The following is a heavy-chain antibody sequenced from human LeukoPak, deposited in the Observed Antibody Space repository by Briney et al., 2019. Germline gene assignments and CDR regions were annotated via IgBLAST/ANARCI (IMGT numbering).Heavy chain of an antibody. CDR1: GFTFSSYA. V-gene: IGHV3-23*01. CDR3: ARGQTDLAS. D-gene: IGHD1-14*01. J-gene: IGHJ4*02. Sequence: GGSLRLSCAASGFTFSSYAMTWVRQAPGNGLEWVSAVSGSGGSTYYADSVKGRFTISRDNSKNTLYLQMNSLRAEDTAVYYCARGQTDLASWGQGTLVTVSS. CDR2: VSGSGGST.